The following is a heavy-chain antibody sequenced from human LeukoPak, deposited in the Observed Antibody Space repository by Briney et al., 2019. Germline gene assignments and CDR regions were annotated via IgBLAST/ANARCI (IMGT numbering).Heavy chain of an antibody. V-gene: IGHV1-8*01. CDR2: MNPNSGNT. D-gene: IGHD3-10*01. J-gene: IGHJ6*02. CDR3: ARFAGAYYGMDV. CDR1: GYTFTSYD. Sequence: ASVKVSCKASGYTFTSYDINWVRQATRQGLEWMGWMNPNSGNTGYAQKFQGRVTMTRNTSISTAYMELSSLRSEDTAVYYCARFAGAYYGMDVWGQGTTVTVSS.